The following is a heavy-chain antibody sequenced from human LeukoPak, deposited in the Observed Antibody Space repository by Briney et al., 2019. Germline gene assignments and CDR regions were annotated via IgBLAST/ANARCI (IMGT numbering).Heavy chain of an antibody. J-gene: IGHJ4*02. V-gene: IGHV3-33*01. D-gene: IGHD3-10*01. Sequence: GGSLRLSCAASGFVFSGYAMHWVRQVPGKGLEWVALIWFDGTEKFYADSVKGRFTISRDNSRNTVDLQMNSLRVEDTAVYYCARDSNSAVDYWGQGTLVTVSS. CDR3: ARDSNSAVDY. CDR1: GFVFSGYA. CDR2: IWFDGTEK.